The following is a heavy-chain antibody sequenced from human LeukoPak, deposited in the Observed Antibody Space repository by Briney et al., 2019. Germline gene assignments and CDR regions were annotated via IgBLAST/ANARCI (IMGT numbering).Heavy chain of an antibody. Sequence: GGSLRLSCTVSGFTFSASGLSWVRQAPGKGLEWVGFIRSERYGGTTEYAASVKGRLTISRDDSKTIAYLHLNTLKAEDTAVYYCARDLREWEPNAFDVWGQGTMVNVSP. CDR2: IRSERYGGTT. J-gene: IGHJ3*01. CDR1: GFTFSASG. CDR3: ARDLREWEPNAFDV. V-gene: IGHV3-49*04. D-gene: IGHD1-26*01.